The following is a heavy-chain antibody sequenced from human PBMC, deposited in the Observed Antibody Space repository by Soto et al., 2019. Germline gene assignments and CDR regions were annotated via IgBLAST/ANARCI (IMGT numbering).Heavy chain of an antibody. D-gene: IGHD3-3*01. CDR1: GFTFSSYS. J-gene: IGHJ6*02. CDR3: ARDPPSLWSGYSPGMDV. CDR2: ISSSSSTI. V-gene: IGHV3-48*04. Sequence: GGSLRLSCAASGFTFSSYSMNWVRQAPGKGLEWVSYISSSSSTIYYADSVKGRFTISRDNAKNSLYLQMNSLRAEDTAVYYCARDPPSLWSGYSPGMDVWGQGTTVTVSS.